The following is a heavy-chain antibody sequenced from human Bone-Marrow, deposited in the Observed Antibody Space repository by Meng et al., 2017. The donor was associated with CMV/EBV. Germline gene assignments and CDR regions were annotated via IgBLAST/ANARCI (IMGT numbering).Heavy chain of an antibody. CDR1: GFTFDDYA. Sequence: GGSLRLSCAASGFTFDDYAMHWVRQAPGKGLEWVSGISWNSGSIGYADSVKGRFTISRDNAKNSLYLQMNSLRAEDTALYYCAKDDVPAAIVAYGMDVWGQGTTVTVSS. D-gene: IGHD2-2*01. CDR2: ISWNSGSI. CDR3: AKDDVPAAIVAYGMDV. V-gene: IGHV3-9*01. J-gene: IGHJ6*02.